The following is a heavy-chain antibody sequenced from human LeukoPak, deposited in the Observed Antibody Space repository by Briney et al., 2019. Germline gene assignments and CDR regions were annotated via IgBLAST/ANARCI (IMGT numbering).Heavy chain of an antibody. CDR2: ISSSSSYI. CDR3: AKDGRKGILDY. Sequence: GGSLRLSCAASGFTFSSYEMNWVRQAPGKGLEWVSYISSSSSYIYYADSVKGRFTISRDNSKNTLYLQMNSLRAEDTAVYYCAKDGRKGILDYWGQGTLVTVSS. J-gene: IGHJ4*02. D-gene: IGHD1-26*01. V-gene: IGHV3-21*05. CDR1: GFTFSSYE.